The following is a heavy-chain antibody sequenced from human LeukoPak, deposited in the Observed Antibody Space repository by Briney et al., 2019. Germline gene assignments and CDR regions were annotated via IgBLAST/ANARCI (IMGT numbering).Heavy chain of an antibody. CDR3: ARRAGSGSYYILLIFDY. D-gene: IGHD3-10*01. Sequence: ASVKVSCKASGYTFTSYDINWVRQATGQGLEWMGWMNPNSGNTGYAQKFQGRVTMTRSTSISTAYMELSSLRSEDTAVYYCARRAGSGSYYILLIFDYWGQGTLVTVSS. CDR2: MNPNSGNT. J-gene: IGHJ4*02. V-gene: IGHV1-8*01. CDR1: GYTFTSYD.